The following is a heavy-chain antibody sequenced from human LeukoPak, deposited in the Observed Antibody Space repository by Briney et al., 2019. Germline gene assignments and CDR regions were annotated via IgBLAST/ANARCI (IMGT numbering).Heavy chain of an antibody. Sequence: SETLSLTCAVSGGSISSSNWWSWVRQPPRKGLEWIGEIYHSGSTNYNPSLKSRVTISVDKSKNQFSLKLSSVTAADPAVYYCARNGNRRQSAPNYYYYYYMDVWGKGTTVTVSS. CDR2: IYHSGST. D-gene: IGHD2/OR15-2a*01. V-gene: IGHV4-4*02. CDR3: ARNGNRRQSAPNYYYYYYMDV. CDR1: GGSISSSNW. J-gene: IGHJ6*03.